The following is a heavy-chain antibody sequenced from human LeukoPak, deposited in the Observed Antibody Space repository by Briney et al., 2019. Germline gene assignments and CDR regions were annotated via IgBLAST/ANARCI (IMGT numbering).Heavy chain of an antibody. CDR2: IKQDGSEK. V-gene: IGHV3-7*03. CDR3: TRFLTLYSGSYGY. J-gene: IGHJ4*02. Sequence: GGSLRLSCAASGFIFTNYFMSWVRQAPGKGLEWVANIKQDGSEKYYVDSVKGRFTISRDNAKNSLYLQMNSLRAEDTAVYYCTRFLTLYSGSYGYWGQGTLVTVSS. CDR1: GFIFTNYF. D-gene: IGHD1-26*01.